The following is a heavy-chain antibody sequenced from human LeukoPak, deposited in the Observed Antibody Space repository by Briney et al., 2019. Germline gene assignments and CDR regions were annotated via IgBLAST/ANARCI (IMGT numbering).Heavy chain of an antibody. CDR1: GFTFSSYA. CDR3: ASRSYWAYYFDY. Sequence: PGGSLRLSCAASGFTFSSYAMSWVRQAPGKGLEWVSAISGSGGSTYYADSVKGRFTISRDNSKNTLYLQMNGLRAEDTAVYYCASRSYWAYYFDYWGQGTLVTVSS. V-gene: IGHV3-23*01. CDR2: ISGSGGST. D-gene: IGHD1-26*01. J-gene: IGHJ4*02.